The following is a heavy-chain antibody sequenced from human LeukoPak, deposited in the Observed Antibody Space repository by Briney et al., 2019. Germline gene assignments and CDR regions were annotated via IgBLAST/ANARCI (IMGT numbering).Heavy chain of an antibody. Sequence: GSLRLSCAASGFTFSSYWMHWVRQAPGKGLVWVSRINSDGSSTTYADSVKGRFTISRDNAKNTLYLQMNSLRAEDTAVYYCALSIRTYYFDYWGQGTLVTVSS. J-gene: IGHJ4*02. V-gene: IGHV3-74*01. CDR2: INSDGSST. D-gene: IGHD1-14*01. CDR3: ALSIRTYYFDY. CDR1: GFTFSSYW.